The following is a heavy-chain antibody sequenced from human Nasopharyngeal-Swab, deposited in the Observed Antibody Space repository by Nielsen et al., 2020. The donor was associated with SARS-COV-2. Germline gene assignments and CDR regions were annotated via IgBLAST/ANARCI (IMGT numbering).Heavy chain of an antibody. CDR3: AKIGRVYSGSYLPDY. V-gene: IGHV3-9*01. CDR1: GFTFDDYP. Sequence: GGSLRLSCAASGFTFDDYPMHWVRQAPGEGLEWVSGITWNSGSMGYADSVKGRFTISRDNAKNSLYLQMNSLRTEDTAVYYCAKIGRVYSGSYLPDYWGQGTLVTVSS. D-gene: IGHD1-26*01. CDR2: ITWNSGSM. J-gene: IGHJ4*02.